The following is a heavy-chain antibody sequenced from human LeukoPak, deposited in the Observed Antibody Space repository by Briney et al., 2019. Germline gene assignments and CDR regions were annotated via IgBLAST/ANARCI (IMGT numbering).Heavy chain of an antibody. CDR2: ISRSGGST. J-gene: IGHJ3*02. CDR3: AKRARYCGGGSCYDDAFDI. V-gene: IGHV3-23*01. D-gene: IGHD2-15*01. CDR1: GFTFSSYW. Sequence: GGSLRLSCAASGFTFSSYWMSWVRQAPGKGLEWVSTISRSGGSTYYADSVKGRFTISRDNSKSTLYLQMNSLRAEDTAVYYCAKRARYCGGGSCYDDAFDIWGQGTMVTVSS.